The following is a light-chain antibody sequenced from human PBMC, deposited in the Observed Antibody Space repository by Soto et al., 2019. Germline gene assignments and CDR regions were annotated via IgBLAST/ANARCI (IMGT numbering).Light chain of an antibody. J-gene: IGKJ1*01. CDR1: QSVSSY. CDR2: DAS. CDR3: QQRSNWPWT. V-gene: IGKV3-11*01. Sequence: EIVLTQSPATLSLSPGERATLSCRASQSVSSYLAWYQQKPGQAPRLLIYDASNRATGIPARFRGSGSGTAFPLTLRRLEPEDFAVFYCQQRSNWPWTFGQGTKVEI.